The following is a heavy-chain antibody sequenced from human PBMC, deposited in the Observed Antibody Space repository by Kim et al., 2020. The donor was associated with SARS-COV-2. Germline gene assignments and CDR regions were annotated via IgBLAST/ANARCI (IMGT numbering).Heavy chain of an antibody. V-gene: IGHV3-21*05. Sequence: GGSLRLSCAASGFTFSSYTMNWVRQAPGKGLEWVAVFSYNRSYISYADSVKGRFFISRDNSQSTLYLQLNSLRAEDTAVYYCARGLGSGYFASRCEG. CDR2: FSYNRSYI. J-gene: IGHJ4*02. D-gene: IGHD1-26*01. CDR1: GFTFSSYT. CDR3: ARGLGSGYFAS.